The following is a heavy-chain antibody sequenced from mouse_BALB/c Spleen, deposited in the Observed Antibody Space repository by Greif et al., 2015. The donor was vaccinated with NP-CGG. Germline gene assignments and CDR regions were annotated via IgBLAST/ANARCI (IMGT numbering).Heavy chain of an antibody. D-gene: IGHD2-4*01. CDR3: ARDLDDYDGGFAY. J-gene: IGHJ3*01. CDR2: IYPGNVNT. Sequence: QVQLQQPGPELVKPGASVRISCKASGYTFTSYYIHWVKQRPGQGLEWIGWIYPGNVNTKYNEKFKGKATLTADKSSSTAYMQLSSLTSEDSAVYFCARDLDDYDGGFAYWGQGTLVTVSA. CDR1: GYTFTSYY. V-gene: IGHV1S56*01.